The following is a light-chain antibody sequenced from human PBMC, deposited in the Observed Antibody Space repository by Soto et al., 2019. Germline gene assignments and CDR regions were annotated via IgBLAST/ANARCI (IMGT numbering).Light chain of an antibody. CDR1: QSIRSY. CDR2: AAS. CDR3: QHSHSTPRIS. Sequence: DIQMTQSPSSLSAVVGDRVTITCRTSQSIRSYLNWYQQKSGKAPKLLISAASNLQSGVPYRFSSSGSGTDFTLTISSLQPEDVATYYCQHSHSTPRISFGQGTRLEIK. J-gene: IGKJ5*01. V-gene: IGKV1-39*01.